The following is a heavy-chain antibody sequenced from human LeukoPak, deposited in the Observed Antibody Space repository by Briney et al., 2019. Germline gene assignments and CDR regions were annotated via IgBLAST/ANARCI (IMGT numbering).Heavy chain of an antibody. D-gene: IGHD2-21*02. Sequence: GGSLRLSCAASGFTFSSYSMNWVRQAPGKGLEWVSSISSSSSYIYYADSVKGRFTISRDNAKNTLYLQMNSLRAEDTAVYYCARSCGGDCYPGLDYWGQGTLVTVSS. CDR2: ISSSSSYI. V-gene: IGHV3-21*01. CDR3: ARSCGGDCYPGLDY. J-gene: IGHJ4*02. CDR1: GFTFSSYS.